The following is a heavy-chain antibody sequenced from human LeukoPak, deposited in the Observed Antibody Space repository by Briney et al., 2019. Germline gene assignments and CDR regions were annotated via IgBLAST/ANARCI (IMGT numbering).Heavy chain of an antibody. J-gene: IGHJ5*01. CDR3: ARQGEVILTGYPAWIDS. V-gene: IGHV4-39*01. CDR2: IYYSGST. Sequence: SETLSLTCTVSGGSIRSSSHLWGWIRQPPGKGLEWIGSIYYSGSTYYKPSLRSRVTISVDTAKSQFSLKLNSVTAAGTAVSYCARQGEVILTGYPAWIDSWGQGTLVTVSS. CDR1: GGSIRSSSHL. D-gene: IGHD3-9*01.